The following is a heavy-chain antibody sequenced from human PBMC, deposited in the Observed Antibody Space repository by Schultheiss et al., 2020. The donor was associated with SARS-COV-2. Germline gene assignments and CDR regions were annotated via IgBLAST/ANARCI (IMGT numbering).Heavy chain of an antibody. Sequence: GESLKISCAASGFTFSSYAMSWVRQAPGKGLEWVSSISSSSSYIYYADSVKGRFTISRDNAKNSLYLQTNSLRAEDTAVYYCARGSRDGYRLNWGQGTLVTVSS. CDR1: GFTFSSYA. V-gene: IGHV3-21*01. D-gene: IGHD5-24*01. CDR2: ISSSSSYI. CDR3: ARGSRDGYRLN. J-gene: IGHJ4*02.